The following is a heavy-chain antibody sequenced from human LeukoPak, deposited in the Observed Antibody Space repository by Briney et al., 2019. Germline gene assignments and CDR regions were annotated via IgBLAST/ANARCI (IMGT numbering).Heavy chain of an antibody. CDR2: ISYDGSNK. Sequence: GSLRLSCAASGFTFSSYAMHWVRQAPGKGLEWVAVISYDGSNKYYADSVKGRFTISRDNSKNTLYLQMNSLRAEDTAVYCCARDPPHYDFWSGYYESWGQGTLVTVSS. CDR1: GFTFSSYA. J-gene: IGHJ5*02. V-gene: IGHV3-30-3*01. D-gene: IGHD3-3*01. CDR3: ARDPPHYDFWSGYYES.